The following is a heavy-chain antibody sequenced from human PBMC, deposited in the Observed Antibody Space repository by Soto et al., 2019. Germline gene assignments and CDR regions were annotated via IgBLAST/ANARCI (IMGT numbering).Heavy chain of an antibody. Sequence: QVQLQESGPGLVKPSQTLSLTCTVSGGSIGSGAYYWSWIRQYSGKGLEWIGYRHYTGTAYYNPSLMSRVTISVDTSKNQFSLRLSSVTAADTAVYYCARYYFDSSGYSNWFDPWGQGTLVTVSS. CDR2: RHYTGTA. CDR3: ARYYFDSSGYSNWFDP. V-gene: IGHV4-31*03. D-gene: IGHD3-22*01. CDR1: GGSIGSGAYY. J-gene: IGHJ5*02.